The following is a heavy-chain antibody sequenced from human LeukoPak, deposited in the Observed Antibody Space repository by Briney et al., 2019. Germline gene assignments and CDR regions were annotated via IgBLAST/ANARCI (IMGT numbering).Heavy chain of an antibody. CDR1: GYSFTGYW. CDR2: IYHGDSDT. CDR3: ARLYSYYGSGSYYNDAFDI. V-gene: IGHV5-51*01. Sequence: GESLKISCKGSGYSFTGYWIGWVRQMPGKGLEWMGIIYHGDSDTRYSPSFQGQVTISADKSISTAYLQWSSLKASDTAMYYCARLYSYYGSGSYYNDAFDIWGQGTMVTVSS. J-gene: IGHJ3*02. D-gene: IGHD3-10*01.